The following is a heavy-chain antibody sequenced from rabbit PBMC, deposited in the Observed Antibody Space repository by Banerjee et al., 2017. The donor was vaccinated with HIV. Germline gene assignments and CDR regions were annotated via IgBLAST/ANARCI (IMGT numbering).Heavy chain of an antibody. V-gene: IGHV1S45*01. CDR1: GFSFSSTYW. CDR2: IYTGSSGFT. Sequence: QEQLEESGGDLVQPEGSLTLTCTASGFSFSSTYWICWVRQAPGKGLEWIACIYTGSSGFTYYASWAKGRFTISKTSSTTVTLQMTSLTAADTATYFCARGAYGTGNSYFTLWGPGTLVTVS. CDR3: ARGAYGTGNSYFTL. D-gene: IGHD8-1*01. J-gene: IGHJ4*01.